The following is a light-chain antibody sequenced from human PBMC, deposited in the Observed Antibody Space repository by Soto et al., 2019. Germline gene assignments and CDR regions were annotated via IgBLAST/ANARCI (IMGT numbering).Light chain of an antibody. CDR1: SSDVGGYKH. V-gene: IGLV2-14*01. CDR3: SSYTSSSTLV. CDR2: DVS. J-gene: IGLJ3*02. Sequence: QSALTQPDSVSGSPGQSITISCTGTSSDVGGYKHVSWYQQHPGKAPKLMIYDVSNRPSGVSNRFSGSKSGNTASLTISGLQAEDEADYYCSSYTSSSTLVFGGGTKVTVL.